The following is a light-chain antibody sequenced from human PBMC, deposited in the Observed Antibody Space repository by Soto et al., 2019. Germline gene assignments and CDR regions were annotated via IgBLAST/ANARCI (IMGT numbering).Light chain of an antibody. V-gene: IGKV1-5*03. CDR2: KAS. J-gene: IGKJ1*01. CDR1: QSISNY. CDR3: QQYNSYSWK. Sequence: DIQMTQSPSTLSASVGDRLTITCRASQSISNYLAWYQQKPGKAPKLLLFKASTLQSGVPSRFSGSGSGTEFTLTISSLQPDDFATYYCQQYNSYSWKVGQGTK.